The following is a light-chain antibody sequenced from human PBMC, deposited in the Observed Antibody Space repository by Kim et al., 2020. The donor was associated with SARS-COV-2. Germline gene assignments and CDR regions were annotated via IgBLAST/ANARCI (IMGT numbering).Light chain of an antibody. CDR1: QSVRNH. Sequence: VSPGDRVTLSCRASQSVRNHVAWYQHKPGQSPRLLIYETSTRATGIPARFSGSGSGTDFTLTISSLEPEDFAVYYCQQRSNWLITFGQGTRLEIK. CDR3: QQRSNWLIT. V-gene: IGKV3-11*01. CDR2: ETS. J-gene: IGKJ5*01.